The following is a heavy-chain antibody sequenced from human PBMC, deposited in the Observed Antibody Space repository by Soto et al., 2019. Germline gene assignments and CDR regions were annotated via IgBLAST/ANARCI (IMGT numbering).Heavy chain of an antibody. CDR1: GGSISSSSYY. D-gene: IGHD3-10*01. J-gene: IGHJ4*02. Sequence: SETLSLTCTVSGGSISSSSYYWGWIRQPPGKGLEWIGSIYYSGSTYYNPSLKSRVTISVDTSKNQFSLKLSSVTAADTAVYYCASGLTGFGEPFDYWGQGTLVTVSS. CDR2: IYYSGST. CDR3: ASGLTGFGEPFDY. V-gene: IGHV4-39*01.